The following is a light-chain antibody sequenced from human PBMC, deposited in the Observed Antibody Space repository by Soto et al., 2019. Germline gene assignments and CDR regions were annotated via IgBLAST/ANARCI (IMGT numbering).Light chain of an antibody. J-gene: IGKJ1*01. CDR3: QLYGSSSWT. CDR1: QSVSSSY. CDR2: GAS. V-gene: IGKV3-20*01. Sequence: EIVLTQSPGTLSLSPGERATLSCRASQSVSSSYLAWYQQKPGQAPRLLIYGASSRATGIPDRFSGSGSGTVFTLTISRLEPEDFAVYYCQLYGSSSWTFGQGTKVDVK.